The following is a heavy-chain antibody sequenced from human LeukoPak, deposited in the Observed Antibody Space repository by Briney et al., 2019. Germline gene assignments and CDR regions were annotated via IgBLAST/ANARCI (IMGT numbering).Heavy chain of an antibody. V-gene: IGHV1-69*01. CDR2: IIPIFDTA. Sequence: SVKVSCKASGGTFSNYAISWVRQAPGQGLEWMGGIIPIFDTANYAQKFQGRVTITADELATTAYMELSSLRSEDTAVYYCAVAGTPDYWGQGTLVTVSS. CDR3: AVAGTPDY. CDR1: GGTFSNYA. D-gene: IGHD6-19*01. J-gene: IGHJ4*02.